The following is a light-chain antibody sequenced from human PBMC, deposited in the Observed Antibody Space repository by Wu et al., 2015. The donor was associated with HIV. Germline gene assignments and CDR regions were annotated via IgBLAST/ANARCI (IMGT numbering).Light chain of an antibody. J-gene: IGKJ4*01. CDR1: QSVGSW. V-gene: IGKV1-5*01. CDR3: LQDYTYPLT. CDR2: GAS. Sequence: DIQMTQSPSTLSASVGDRVNMTCRAGQSVGSWLAWYQQTPGKAPKLVIYGASTLQSGVPSRFSGSGSGTDFTLTISSLQPEDFATYYCLQDYTYPLTFGGGTKVEIK.